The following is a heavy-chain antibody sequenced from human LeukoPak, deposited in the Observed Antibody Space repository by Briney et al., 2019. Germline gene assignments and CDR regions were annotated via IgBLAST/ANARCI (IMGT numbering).Heavy chain of an antibody. CDR1: GFTFSSYG. J-gene: IGHJ3*02. D-gene: IGHD3-22*01. V-gene: IGHV3-30*18. CDR3: AKRAHSSGYYFAFDI. CDR2: ISYDGSNK. Sequence: PGRSLRLSCAASGFTFSSYGIHWVRQAPGKGLEWVAVISYDGSNKYYADSVKGRFTISRDNSKNTLYLQMNSLRAEDTAVYYCAKRAHSSGYYFAFDIWGQGTMVTVSS.